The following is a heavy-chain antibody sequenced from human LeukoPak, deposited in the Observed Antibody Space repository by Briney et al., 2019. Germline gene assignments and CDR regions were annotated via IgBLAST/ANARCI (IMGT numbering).Heavy chain of an antibody. CDR2: IKEDGSVK. CDR1: GFTFSSYW. CDR3: GREVPGGATILDY. J-gene: IGHJ4*02. Sequence: GGSLRLSCAASGFTFSSYWMSWVRHAPGKGLEWVANIKEDGSVKYYVDSVKGRFTISRDNAKNSLYLQMNSLRADDTAVYYCGREVPGGATILDYWGQGTLVTVSS. V-gene: IGHV3-7*04. D-gene: IGHD1-26*01.